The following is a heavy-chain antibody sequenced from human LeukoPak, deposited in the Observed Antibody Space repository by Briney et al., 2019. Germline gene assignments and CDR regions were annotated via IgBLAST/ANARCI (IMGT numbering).Heavy chain of an antibody. D-gene: IGHD7-27*01. Sequence: PSETLSLTCTVSGGSISRSSCYWGWIRQPPGKGLEWIASIYYSGSTYYNPSLKSRVTISVDTSKNQFSLKLSSVTAADTAVYYCAAWGASSDPWGQGTLVTVSS. CDR3: AAWGASSDP. J-gene: IGHJ5*02. CDR2: IYYSGST. CDR1: GGSISRSSCY. V-gene: IGHV4-39*07.